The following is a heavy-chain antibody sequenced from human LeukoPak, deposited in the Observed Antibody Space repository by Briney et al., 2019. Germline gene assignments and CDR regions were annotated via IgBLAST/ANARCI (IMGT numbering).Heavy chain of an antibody. Sequence: PGGSLRLSCAASGFTFSSYATHWVRQAPGEGLEYVSAISSNGGSTYYANSVKGRFTISRDNSKNTLYLQMGSLRAEDMAVYYCARGYGDYTVGYFDYWGQGTLVTVSS. CDR3: ARGYGDYTVGYFDY. V-gene: IGHV3-64*01. D-gene: IGHD4-17*01. J-gene: IGHJ4*02. CDR2: ISSNGGST. CDR1: GFTFSSYA.